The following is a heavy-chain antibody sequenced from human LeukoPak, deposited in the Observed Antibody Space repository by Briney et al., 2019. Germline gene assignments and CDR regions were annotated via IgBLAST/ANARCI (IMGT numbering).Heavy chain of an antibody. J-gene: IGHJ6*02. CDR2: IWYDGSNK. CDR3: ARERFLEWLTNYYYYGMDV. D-gene: IGHD3-3*01. V-gene: IGHV3-33*01. CDR1: GFTFSSYG. Sequence: RGSLRLSCAASGFTFSSYGMHWVRQAPGKGLEWVAVIWYDGSNKYYADSVKGRFTISRDNSKNTLYLQMNSLRAEDAAVYYCARERFLEWLTNYYYYGMDVWGQGTTVTVSS.